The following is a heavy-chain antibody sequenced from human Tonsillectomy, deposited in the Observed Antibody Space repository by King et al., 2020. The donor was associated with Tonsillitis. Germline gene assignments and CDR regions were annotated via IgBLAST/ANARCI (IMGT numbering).Heavy chain of an antibody. V-gene: IGHV2-70*04. CDR2: IYWDDVK. Sequence: TLKESGPALVKPTHTLTLTCTFSGFSLSTSAMRVSWIRQPPGKALQWLARIYWDDVKFYSTSLKTRLTISKATSKNPMVLTMTNPHPVDTATYYCARTNNSPYYFDYWGQGTLVTVSS. CDR1: GFSLSTSAMR. D-gene: IGHD1/OR15-1a*01. J-gene: IGHJ4*02. CDR3: ARTNNSPYYFDY.